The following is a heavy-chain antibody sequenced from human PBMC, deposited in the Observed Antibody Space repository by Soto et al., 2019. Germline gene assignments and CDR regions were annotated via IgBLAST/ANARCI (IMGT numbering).Heavy chain of an antibody. V-gene: IGHV1-46*01. CDR3: ARDPEIYYGSGSYMGAVDY. CDR1: GYTFTSYY. CDR2: INPTGGSST. J-gene: IGHJ4*02. D-gene: IGHD3-10*01. Sequence: ASVKVSCKASGYTFTSYYMHWLRQAPGQGLEWVGIINPTGGSSTSCAQKFQGRVTMTRDTSTSTVYMELNSLRAEDTAVYYCARDPEIYYGSGSYMGAVDYWGQGTLVTVSS.